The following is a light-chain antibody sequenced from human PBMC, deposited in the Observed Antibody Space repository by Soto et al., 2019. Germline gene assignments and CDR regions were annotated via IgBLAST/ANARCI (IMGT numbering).Light chain of an antibody. CDR3: SSYAGSNNVV. CDR2: EVC. J-gene: IGLJ2*01. Sequence: QSALTQPPSASGSPGQSVTISCTGTSSDVGGYNYVSWYQQHPGKAPKLMIYEVCKRPSGVPDRFSGSKSGNTASLTVSGLQADDEADYYCSSYAGSNNVVFGGGTKLTVL. CDR1: SSDVGGYNY. V-gene: IGLV2-8*01.